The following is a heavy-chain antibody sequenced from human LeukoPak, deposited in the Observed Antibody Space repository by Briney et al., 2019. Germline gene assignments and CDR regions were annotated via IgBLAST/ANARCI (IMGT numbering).Heavy chain of an antibody. CDR3: ARRGPITMIVAEDY. Sequence: GASVKVSCKASGGTFSSYAISWVRQAPGQGLEWMGGIIPIFGTANYAQKFQGRVTITADESTSTAYMELSSLRSEDTAVYYCARRGPITMIVAEDYWGQGTLVTVSS. D-gene: IGHD3-22*01. V-gene: IGHV1-69*13. J-gene: IGHJ4*02. CDR1: GGTFSSYA. CDR2: IIPIFGTA.